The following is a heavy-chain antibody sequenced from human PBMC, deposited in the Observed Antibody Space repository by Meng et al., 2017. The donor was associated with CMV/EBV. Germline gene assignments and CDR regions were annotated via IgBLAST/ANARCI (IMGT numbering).Heavy chain of an antibody. Sequence: SETLSLTCTVSGGSISSSSYYWGWIRQPPGKGLEWIGSIYYSGSTYYNPSLKSRVTISVDTSKNQFSLKLNSVTAADTAVYYCASYGYSGYYYYYGMDVWGQGTTVTVSS. CDR2: IYYSGST. V-gene: IGHV4-39*07. D-gene: IGHD5-12*01. J-gene: IGHJ6*02. CDR3: ASYGYSGYYYYYGMDV. CDR1: GGSISSSSYY.